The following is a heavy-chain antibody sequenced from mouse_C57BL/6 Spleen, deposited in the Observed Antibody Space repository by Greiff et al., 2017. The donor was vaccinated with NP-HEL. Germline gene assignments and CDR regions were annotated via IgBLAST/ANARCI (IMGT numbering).Heavy chain of an antibody. D-gene: IGHD1-1*01. V-gene: IGHV1-77*01. Sequence: VKLVESGAELVKPGASVKISCKASGYTFTDYYINWVKQRPGQGLEWIGKIGPGSGSTYYNEKFKGKATLTADKSSSPAYMQLSGLTSESSAVYVCASTLYYYSSNYWYFDVWGTGTTVTVSS. CDR1: GYTFTDYY. CDR2: IGPGSGST. CDR3: ASTLYYYSSNYWYFDV. J-gene: IGHJ1*03.